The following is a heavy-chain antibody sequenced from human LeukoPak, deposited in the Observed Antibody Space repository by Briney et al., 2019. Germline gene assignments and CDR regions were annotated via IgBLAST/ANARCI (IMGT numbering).Heavy chain of an antibody. V-gene: IGHV4-39*01. Sequence: SETLSLTCTVSGDSISSRSYYWGWIRQPPGKGLEWIGTIYYTGSTYYNPSLKSRVTMSVDTSKKQFSLRLTSVTAADTAVYYCARLTRSYFDYWGQGTLVTVSS. J-gene: IGHJ4*02. CDR2: IYYTGST. CDR1: GDSISSRSYY. CDR3: ARLTRSYFDY.